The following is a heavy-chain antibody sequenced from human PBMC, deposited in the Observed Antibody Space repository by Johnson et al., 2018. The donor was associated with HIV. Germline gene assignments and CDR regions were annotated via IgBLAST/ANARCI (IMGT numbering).Heavy chain of an antibody. V-gene: IGHV3-30*18. CDR2: ISYDGSNK. Sequence: QMQLVESGGGVVQPGRSLRLSCAASGFTFSSYDMHWVRQAPGKGLEWVAVISYDGSNKYYADSVKGRFTISRDNAKNSLYLQMNSLRAEDTAVYYCAKSTQASILRESGPYGAFDIWGQGTMVTVSS. CDR1: GFTFSSYD. J-gene: IGHJ3*02. D-gene: IGHD3-10*01. CDR3: AKSTQASILRESGPYGAFDI.